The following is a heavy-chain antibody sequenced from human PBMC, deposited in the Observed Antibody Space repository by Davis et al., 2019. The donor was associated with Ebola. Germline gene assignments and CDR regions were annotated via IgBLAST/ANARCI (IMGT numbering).Heavy chain of an antibody. J-gene: IGHJ5*02. CDR3: ARSPLEGILTGYYSGWFDP. CDR2: INPSGGST. CDR1: GYTFTTFH. V-gene: IGHV1-46*01. Sequence: ASVKVSCKASGYTFTTFHMHWVRQAPGQGLEWMGIINPSGGSTTYAQKFQGRVTITADKSTSTAYMELRSLRSEDTAVYYCARSPLEGILTGYYSGWFDPWGQGTLVTVSS. D-gene: IGHD3-9*01.